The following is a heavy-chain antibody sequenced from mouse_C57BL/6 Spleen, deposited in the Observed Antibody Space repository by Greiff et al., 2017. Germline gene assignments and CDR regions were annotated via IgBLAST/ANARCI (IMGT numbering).Heavy chain of an antibody. D-gene: IGHD1-1*01. V-gene: IGHV1-81*01. CDR1: GYTFTSYG. J-gene: IGHJ1*03. CDR3: ARARHYYGSSYGWYFDV. Sequence: VQLVESGAELARPGASVKLSCKASGYTFTSYGISWVKQRTGQGLEWIGEIYPRSGNTYYNEKFKGKATLTADKSSSTAYMALRSLTSEDSAVYFCARARHYYGSSYGWYFDVWGTGTTVTVSS. CDR2: IYPRSGNT.